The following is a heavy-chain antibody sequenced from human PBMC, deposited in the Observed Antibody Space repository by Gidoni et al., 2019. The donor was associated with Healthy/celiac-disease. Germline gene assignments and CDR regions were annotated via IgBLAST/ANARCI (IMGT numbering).Heavy chain of an antibody. CDR1: GGSFRGYY. CDR3: ARDRAFMVRRGGFDY. Sequence: QVQLQQWGAGLLKPSETLPLTCAVYGGSFRGYYWCWIRQPPGKGLEWIGEINHRGSTNYNPSLKSRVTISVDTSKNQFSLKLSSVTAADTAVYYCARDRAFMVRRGGFDYWGQGTLVTVSS. D-gene: IGHD3-10*01. CDR2: INHRGST. V-gene: IGHV4-34*01. J-gene: IGHJ4*02.